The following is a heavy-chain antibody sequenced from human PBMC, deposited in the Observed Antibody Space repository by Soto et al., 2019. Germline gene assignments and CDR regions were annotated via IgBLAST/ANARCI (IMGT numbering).Heavy chain of an antibody. CDR1: GFTFSSYG. D-gene: IGHD6-13*01. J-gene: IGHJ5*02. CDR3: ARGGSSSWYYPFGP. V-gene: IGHV3-33*01. Sequence: QVQLVESGGGVVQPGRSLRLSCAASGFTFSSYGMHWVRQAPGKGLEWVAVIWYDGSNKYYADSVKGRFTISRDNSKNTLYLQMNSLRAEDTAVYYCARGGSSSWYYPFGPWGQGTLVTVSS. CDR2: IWYDGSNK.